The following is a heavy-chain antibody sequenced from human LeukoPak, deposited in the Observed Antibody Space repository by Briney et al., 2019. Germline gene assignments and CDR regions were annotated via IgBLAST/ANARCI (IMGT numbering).Heavy chain of an antibody. J-gene: IGHJ4*02. D-gene: IGHD6-13*01. CDR1: GGSISSYY. V-gene: IGHV4-59*01. CDR3: ARVSAAAGRGFDY. Sequence: SETLSLTCTVSGGSISSYYWSWIRQPPGKGLEWIGYIYYSGSTNYNPSLKGRVTISVDTSKNQFSLKLSSVTAADTAVYYCARVSAAAGRGFDYWGQGTLVTVSS. CDR2: IYYSGST.